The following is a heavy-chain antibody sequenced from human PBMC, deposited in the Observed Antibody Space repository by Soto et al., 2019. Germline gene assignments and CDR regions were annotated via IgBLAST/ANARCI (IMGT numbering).Heavy chain of an antibody. Sequence: RWSLRLSCTASVFTFRSYGMHWGRQVPGKGLEWMAVISYDGSKIYYADSLKGRFTISRDNSNNTLFLQMNSLRADDTAVYSCAKDSTGVWYPRTWFDPWGQGTPVTVSS. CDR2: ISYDGSKI. J-gene: IGHJ5*02. CDR1: VFTFRSYG. V-gene: IGHV3-30*18. CDR3: AKDSTGVWYPRTWFDP. D-gene: IGHD6-19*01.